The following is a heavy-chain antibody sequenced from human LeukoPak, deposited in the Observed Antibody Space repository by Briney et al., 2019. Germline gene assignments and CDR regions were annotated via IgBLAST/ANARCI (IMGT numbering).Heavy chain of an antibody. CDR3: VREFGGS. V-gene: IGHV3-66*01. D-gene: IGHD2-15*01. CDR1: TLTASSIY. CDR2: FYSGGST. J-gene: IGHJ4*02. Sequence: GRSLTPSSPVSTLTASSIYTSCDSQPPRKGLELVSVFYSGGSTYYADSVKGRFTISRDNSKNTLYLQMNSLRAEDTAVYYCVREFGGSWGQGTLVTVSS.